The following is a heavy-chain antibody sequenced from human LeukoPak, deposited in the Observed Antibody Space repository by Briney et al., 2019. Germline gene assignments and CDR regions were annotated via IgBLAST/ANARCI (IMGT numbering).Heavy chain of an antibody. CDR2: IKKTGSET. Sequence: GGSLRLSCAASGFTFSHFWMSWVRQAPGKGLEWVAYIKKTGSETYYVDSVKGRFTITRDNPRSSLFLQMYSLRAEDTAVYFCAREDGYCSGGNCYSYFDAWGQGTLVTVSS. CDR1: GFTFSHFW. D-gene: IGHD2-15*01. V-gene: IGHV3-7*01. J-gene: IGHJ4*02. CDR3: AREDGYCSGGNCYSYFDA.